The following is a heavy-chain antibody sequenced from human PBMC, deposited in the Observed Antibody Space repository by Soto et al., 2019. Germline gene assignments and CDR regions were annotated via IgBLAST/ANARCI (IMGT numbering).Heavy chain of an antibody. Sequence: EVQLLISGGGLVSPGGSLRLSCAASGFTFSSYAMSWVRQAPGKGLEWLAGITFRGDNTYYGDSVKGRFSLSRDNSRNRLDLQMNNLKVEDTALYYCAKLGTMGVFDNWGQGTLLTVSS. V-gene: IGHV3-23*01. CDR3: AKLGTMGVFDN. CDR1: GFTFSSYA. J-gene: IGHJ4*02. D-gene: IGHD1-1*01. CDR2: ITFRGDNT.